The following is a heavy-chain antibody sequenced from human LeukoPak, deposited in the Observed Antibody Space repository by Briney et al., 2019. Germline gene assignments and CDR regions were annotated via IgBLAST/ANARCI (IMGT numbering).Heavy chain of an antibody. CDR2: ISGSGGST. D-gene: IGHD3-22*01. J-gene: IGHJ5*02. CDR3: AKARGGYYDSSGYYP. V-gene: IGHV3-23*01. Sequence: GGSLRPSCAASGFTFSSYAMSWVRQAPGKGLEWVSAISGSGGSTYYADSVKGRFTISRDNSKNTLYLQMNSLRAEDTAVYYCAKARGGYYDSSGYYPWGQGTLVTVSS. CDR1: GFTFSSYA.